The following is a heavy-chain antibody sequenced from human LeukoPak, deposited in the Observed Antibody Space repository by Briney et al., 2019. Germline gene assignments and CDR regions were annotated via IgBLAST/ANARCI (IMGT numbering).Heavy chain of an antibody. CDR3: ARDYDYGDYPGY. J-gene: IGHJ4*02. CDR1: GYTFTSYY. CDR2: INPNGGST. V-gene: IGHV1-46*01. Sequence: ASVKVSCKASGYTFTSYYMHWVRQAPGQGLEWMGIINPNGGSTGYAQKFQGRVTLTRDTSTSTVYMELSSLRSEDTAVYYCARDYDYGDYPGYWGQGTLVTVSS. D-gene: IGHD4-17*01.